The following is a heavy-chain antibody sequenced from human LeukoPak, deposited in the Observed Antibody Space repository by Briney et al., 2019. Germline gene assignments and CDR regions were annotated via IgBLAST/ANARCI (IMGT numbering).Heavy chain of an antibody. CDR2: IYPGDSDT. V-gene: IGHV5-51*01. J-gene: IGHJ4*02. CDR3: ARHLGSLWFGELLPFDY. Sequence: GESLKISCKGSGYSFTSYWIGWVRQMPGKGLEWMGIIYPGDSDTRYSPSFQGQVTISADKSISTAYLQWSSLKASDTAMYYCARHLGSLWFGELLPFDYWGQGTLVTVSS. D-gene: IGHD3-10*01. CDR1: GYSFTSYW.